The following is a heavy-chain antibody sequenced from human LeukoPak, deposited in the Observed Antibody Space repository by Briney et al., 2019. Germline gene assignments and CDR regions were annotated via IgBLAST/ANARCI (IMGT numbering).Heavy chain of an antibody. CDR1: GFTFSSYA. CDR3: AKDRGFLEWLLYY. Sequence: PGGSLRLSCAASGFTFSSYAMSWVRQAPGKGLEWVSAISGSGGSTYYADSVRGRFTISRDNSKNTLYLQMNSLRAEDTAVYYCAKDRGFLEWLLYYWGQGTLVTVSS. V-gene: IGHV3-23*01. CDR2: ISGSGGST. J-gene: IGHJ4*02. D-gene: IGHD3-3*01.